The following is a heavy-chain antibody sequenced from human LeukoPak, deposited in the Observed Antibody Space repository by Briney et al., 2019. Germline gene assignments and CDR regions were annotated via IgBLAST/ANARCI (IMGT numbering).Heavy chain of an antibody. D-gene: IGHD6-6*01. J-gene: IGHJ4*02. CDR1: GFTFSSYW. CDR3: ARSIAALPEDY. CDR2: IKQDGSEK. Sequence: GGSLRLSCAASGFTFSSYWMSWVRQAPGKGLEWVANIKQDGSEKYYVDSVKGRFTISRDNAKNSPYLQMNSLRAEDTAVYYCARSIAALPEDYWGQGTLVTVSS. V-gene: IGHV3-7*01.